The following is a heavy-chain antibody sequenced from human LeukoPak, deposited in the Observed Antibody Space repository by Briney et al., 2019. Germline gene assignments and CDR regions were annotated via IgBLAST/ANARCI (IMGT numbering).Heavy chain of an antibody. D-gene: IGHD6-19*01. CDR3: ARLSSGWYALDY. V-gene: IGHV4-39*07. CDR2: INHSGST. CDR1: GGSISSSSYY. J-gene: IGHJ4*02. Sequence: SETLSLTCTVSGGSISSSSYYWSWIRQPPGKGLEWIGEINHSGSTNYNPSLKSRVTISVDTSKNQFSLKLSSVTAADTAVYYCARLSSGWYALDYWGQGTLVTVSS.